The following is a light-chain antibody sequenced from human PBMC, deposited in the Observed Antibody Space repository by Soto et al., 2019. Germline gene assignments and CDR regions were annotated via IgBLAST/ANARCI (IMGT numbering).Light chain of an antibody. V-gene: IGKV1-5*03. CDR1: QSISSW. J-gene: IGKJ1*01. CDR3: QQYSSYSPWA. CDR2: KAA. Sequence: DIQMTQSPSTLSASVGDRVTITCRASQSISSWLSGYQQKPGKAPKLLIYKAASLESGVPSRFSVSASGTEFSLTIRSLQPDDFATYYRQQYSSYSPWAFGQGTKAEIK.